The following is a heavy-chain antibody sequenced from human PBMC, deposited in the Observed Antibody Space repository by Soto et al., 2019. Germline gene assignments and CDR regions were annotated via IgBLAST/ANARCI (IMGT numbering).Heavy chain of an antibody. J-gene: IGHJ6*02. CDR2: IYPGDSDT. Sequence: EVQLVQSGAEVKKPGESLKISCKGSGYTFTTYWIGWVRQMPGKGLEWMGIIYPGDSDTRYSPSFQGQVTISADKSISTAYLQWSSLKASDTAMYYCARSLGSSYKGYYCYGLDVWGQGTTVTVSS. V-gene: IGHV5-51*01. CDR3: ARSLGSSYKGYYCYGLDV. CDR1: GYTFTTYW. D-gene: IGHD5-18*01.